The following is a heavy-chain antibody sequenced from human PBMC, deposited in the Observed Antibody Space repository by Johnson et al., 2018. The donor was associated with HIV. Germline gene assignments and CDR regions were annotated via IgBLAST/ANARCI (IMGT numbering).Heavy chain of an antibody. V-gene: IGHV3-11*04. CDR1: GFTFSDHY. Sequence: QVQLVESGGGLVKPGGSLRLSCVASGFTFSDHYMSWIRQAPGKGLEWVAHISSSGSNRDYSDSVKGRFTISRDNAKNSLYLQMNSLRAEDTAVYYCAREGQEFNDAFDIWGQGTMVTVSS. CDR2: ISSSGSNR. CDR3: AREGQEFNDAFDI. D-gene: IGHD3-10*01. J-gene: IGHJ3*02.